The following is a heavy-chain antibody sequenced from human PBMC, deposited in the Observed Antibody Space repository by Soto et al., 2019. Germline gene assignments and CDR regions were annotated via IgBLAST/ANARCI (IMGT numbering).Heavy chain of an antibody. CDR1: GFAFSRHP. D-gene: IGHD6-6*01. Sequence: PGGSLRLSCAASGFAFSRHPMSWGRQAPEKGLEWVAGISDSGSLTYNADSVRGRFTISRDNSKNTLYLQMNSLRAEDTAVYYCARRTFGSSRSFDIWGQGTMVTVSS. V-gene: IGHV3-23*01. J-gene: IGHJ3*02. CDR3: ARRTFGSSRSFDI. CDR2: ISDSGSLT.